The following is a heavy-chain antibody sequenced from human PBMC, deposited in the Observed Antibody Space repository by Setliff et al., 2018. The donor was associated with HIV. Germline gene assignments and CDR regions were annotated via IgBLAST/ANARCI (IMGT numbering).Heavy chain of an antibody. CDR2: IYPGDSNT. D-gene: IGHD2-2*01. Sequence: LKISCKGSGYSFISYWIGWVRQMPGKGLEWMGIIYPGDSNTKYSPSFQGQVTLSVDKSISTAYLQWSSLKASDTAMYYCATPISITSGSAFGYWGQGTLVTVSS. CDR1: GYSFISYW. V-gene: IGHV5-51*01. CDR3: ATPISITSGSAFGY. J-gene: IGHJ4*02.